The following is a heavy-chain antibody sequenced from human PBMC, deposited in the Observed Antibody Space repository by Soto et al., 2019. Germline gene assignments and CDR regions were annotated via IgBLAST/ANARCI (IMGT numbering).Heavy chain of an antibody. V-gene: IGHV1-69*01. CDR3: ARLGQFRGPAFDI. CDR2: IIPIFGTA. J-gene: IGHJ3*02. CDR1: GGTFSSYA. D-gene: IGHD3-16*01. Sequence: QVQLVQSGAEVKKPGSSVKVSCKASGGTFSSYAISWVRQAPGQGLEWMGGIIPIFGTANYAEKFQGRVMITADESTSTAYMELSSLRSEDTAVDYCARLGQFRGPAFDIWGQGTMVTVSS.